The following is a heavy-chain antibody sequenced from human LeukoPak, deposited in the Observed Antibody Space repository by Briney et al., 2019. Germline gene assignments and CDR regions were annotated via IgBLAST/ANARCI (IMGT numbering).Heavy chain of an antibody. CDR1: GYTFTSYD. CDR2: MNPNSGDT. D-gene: IGHD2-2*02. Sequence: ASVKVSCKASGYTFTSYDIYWVRQTTGQGLEWTGWMNPNSGDTGYAQKFQGRVTMTRDTSISTAYMELSRLRSDDTAIYYCARGARVVPASIGYWGQGTLVTVSS. CDR3: ARGARVVPASIGY. V-gene: IGHV1-8*01. J-gene: IGHJ4*02.